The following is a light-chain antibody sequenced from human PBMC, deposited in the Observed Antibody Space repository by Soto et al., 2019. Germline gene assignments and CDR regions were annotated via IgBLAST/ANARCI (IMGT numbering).Light chain of an antibody. CDR1: NVGSKS. CDR3: QLWDSSSDRYV. Sequence: SYELTQPPSVSVAPGQTARITCGGNNVGSKSVHWYQQKPVQAPVLVVYDDSDRPSGIPERFSGSSSGNTATLTISRVEAGDEADYSCQLWDSSSDRYVFGTGTKVTVL. V-gene: IGLV3-21*02. J-gene: IGLJ1*01. CDR2: DDS.